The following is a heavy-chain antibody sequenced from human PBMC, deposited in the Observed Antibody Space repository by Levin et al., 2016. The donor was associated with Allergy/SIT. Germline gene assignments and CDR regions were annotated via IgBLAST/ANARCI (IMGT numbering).Heavy chain of an antibody. D-gene: IGHD4-11*01. Sequence: VRQAPGKGLEWVSSISSSSSYIYYADSVKGRFTISRDNAKNSLYLQMNSLRAEDTAVYYCARVLGDGSDYNDYVVLDYWGQGTLVTVSS. CDR3: ARVLGDGSDYNDYVVLDY. V-gene: IGHV3-21*01. CDR2: ISSSSSYI. J-gene: IGHJ4*02.